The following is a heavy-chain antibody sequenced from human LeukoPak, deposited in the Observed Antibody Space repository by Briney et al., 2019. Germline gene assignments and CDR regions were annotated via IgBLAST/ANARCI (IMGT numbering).Heavy chain of an antibody. Sequence: SETLSLTCTVSGGSISSQYWSWIRQPAGKGLEWIGRIYASGSTNYNPSLKSRVTMSVDTSKNQFSLKLSSVPAADTAVFYCTKDTYCSGTTCNGGPGDYWGQAILVIVAS. D-gene: IGHD2-2*01. CDR3: TKDTYCSGTTCNGGPGDY. J-gene: IGHJ4*02. V-gene: IGHV4-4*07. CDR1: GGSISSQY. CDR2: IYASGST.